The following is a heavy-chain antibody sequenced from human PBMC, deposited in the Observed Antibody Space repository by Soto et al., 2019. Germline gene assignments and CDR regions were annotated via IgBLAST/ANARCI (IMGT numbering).Heavy chain of an antibody. CDR3: ATSGSGTQWNWFDP. CDR2: IIPILGIA. J-gene: IGHJ5*02. CDR1: GGTFSSYT. Sequence: QVQLVQSGAEVKKPGSSVKVSCKASGGTFSSYTISWVRQAPGQGLEWMGRIIPILGIANYAQKFQGRVTINADKSTSKAYMELSSQSSEDTAVYYCATSGSGTQWNWFDPWGQGTLVTVSS. V-gene: IGHV1-69*02. D-gene: IGHD3-10*01.